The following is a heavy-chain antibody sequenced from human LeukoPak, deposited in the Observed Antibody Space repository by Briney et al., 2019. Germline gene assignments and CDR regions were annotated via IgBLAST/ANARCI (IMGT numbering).Heavy chain of an antibody. V-gene: IGHV1-2*02. CDR3: AKDGDGINAVDVFDI. Sequence: ASVKVSCKASGYTFTGYYMHWVRQAPGQGLEWMGWINPNSGGTNYAQKFQGRVTMTRDTSISTAYMELSRLRSDDTAVYYCAKDGDGINAVDVFDIWGQGTMVTVSS. CDR1: GYTFTGYY. J-gene: IGHJ3*02. D-gene: IGHD3-10*01. CDR2: INPNSGGT.